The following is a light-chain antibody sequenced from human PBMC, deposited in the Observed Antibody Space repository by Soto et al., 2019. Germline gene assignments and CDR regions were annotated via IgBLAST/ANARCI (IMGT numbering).Light chain of an antibody. CDR3: RRNNNWPPQFT. Sequence: EIVMTQSPATLSVSPGERATLSCRASQSVSSNLAWYQQKPGQAPRLLIYGASTRDTGIPARFSGGGSGTELTLTISGLQSKDFEVYNCRRNNNWPPQFTFGPGTKVDIK. CDR1: QSVSSN. V-gene: IGKV3D-15*01. J-gene: IGKJ3*01. CDR2: GAS.